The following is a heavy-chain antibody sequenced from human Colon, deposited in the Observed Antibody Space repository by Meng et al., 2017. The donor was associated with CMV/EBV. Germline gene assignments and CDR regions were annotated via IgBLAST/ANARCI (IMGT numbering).Heavy chain of an antibody. J-gene: IGHJ5*02. Sequence: KGFGTNLKLFGIGWVRKMRGKGLEWMGIIYPGNSDTRYSPSFQGQVTISADKSITTVYLEWTSLKASDTATYYCARQESGFPAWFDPWGQGTLVTVSS. CDR2: IYPGNSDT. CDR1: GTNLKLFG. V-gene: IGHV5-51*01. D-gene: IGHD3-3*01. CDR3: ARQESGFPAWFDP.